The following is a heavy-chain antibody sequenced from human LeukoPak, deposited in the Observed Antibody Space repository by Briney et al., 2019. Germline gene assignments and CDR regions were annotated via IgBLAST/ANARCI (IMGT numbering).Heavy chain of an antibody. Sequence: PGGSLRLSCSASGFTFSSYAMHWVRQAPGKGLEYVSAISSNGGSTYYADSVKGRFTISRDNSKNTLYLQMSSLRAEDTAVCYCVNLIAAAGTGWGQGTLVTVSS. J-gene: IGHJ4*02. CDR1: GFTFSSYA. V-gene: IGHV3-64D*06. CDR3: VNLIAAAGTG. D-gene: IGHD6-13*01. CDR2: ISSNGGST.